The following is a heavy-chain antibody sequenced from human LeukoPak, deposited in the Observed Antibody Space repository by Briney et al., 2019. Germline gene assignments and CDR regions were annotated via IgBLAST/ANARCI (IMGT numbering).Heavy chain of an antibody. V-gene: IGHV3-23*01. Sequence: PGGSLRLSCAASGFTFTSYSMSWVRQAPGKGLEWVSAVSGSGGSTYYADSVKGRFTISRDNSKNTLYLQMNSLRAEDTAVYYCTNNNVATKFDYWGQGTLDTVSS. D-gene: IGHD5-12*01. J-gene: IGHJ4*02. CDR2: VSGSGGST. CDR3: TNNNVATKFDY. CDR1: GFTFTSYS.